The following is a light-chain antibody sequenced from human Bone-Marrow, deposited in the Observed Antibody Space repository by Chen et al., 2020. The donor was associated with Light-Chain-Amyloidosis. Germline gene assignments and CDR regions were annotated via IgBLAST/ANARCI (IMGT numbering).Light chain of an antibody. CDR1: SSDIVDYNY. Sequence: QSALTQPASVSGSPGQSITISCTGTSSDIVDYNYVSWYQQHPGKATKLMIYDVSNRPLGVSNRFAGAKTGVTASRTISGLQAEDEADYFGSSYTSSSTRVFGGGTKLTVL. CDR2: DVS. V-gene: IGLV2-14*01. J-gene: IGLJ3*02. CDR3: SSYTSSSTRV.